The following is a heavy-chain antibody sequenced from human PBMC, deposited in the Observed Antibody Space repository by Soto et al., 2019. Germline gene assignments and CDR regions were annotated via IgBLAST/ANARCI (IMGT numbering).Heavy chain of an antibody. CDR1: GFSLSNGKVG. Sequence: HVTLKESGPVLVKPTETLTLTCTVSGFSLSNGKVGVSWIRQPPGKALEWLAHIFSNDEKSSRTSLKSRLTIAEHPAKSQVVLTMTNVDPVDTATYYCARILFGRSVAGGYFYMDVWGKGTTVTVSS. V-gene: IGHV2-26*01. CDR3: ARILFGRSVAGGYFYMDV. J-gene: IGHJ6*03. D-gene: IGHD6-19*01. CDR2: IFSNDEK.